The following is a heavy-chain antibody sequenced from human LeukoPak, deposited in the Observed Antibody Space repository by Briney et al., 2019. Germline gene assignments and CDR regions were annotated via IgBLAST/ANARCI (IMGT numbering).Heavy chain of an antibody. V-gene: IGHV3-21*01. CDR2: ITSSSSYI. CDR3: ARGQYDILTGLPLPDS. CDR1: GFTFNTYN. Sequence: PGGSLRLSCAASGFTFNTYNMNWVRQAPGQGLEWVSSITSSSSYIYYADSVKGRFTISRDNAKNSLYLQMNSLRPEDTAVYYCARGQYDILTGLPLPDSWSQGTLVTVSS. D-gene: IGHD3-9*01. J-gene: IGHJ4*02.